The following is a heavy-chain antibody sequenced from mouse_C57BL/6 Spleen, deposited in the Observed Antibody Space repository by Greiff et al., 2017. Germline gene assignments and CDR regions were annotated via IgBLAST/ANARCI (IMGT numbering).Heavy chain of an antibody. D-gene: IGHD2-4*01. CDR1: GFTFTDYY. CDR2: IRNKANGYTT. Sequence: EVNLVESGGGLVQPGGSLSLSCAASGFTFTDYYMSWVRQPPGKALEWLGFIRNKANGYTTEYSASVKGRFTISRDNSQSILYLQMNALRAEDIATYYCARSYDYDYAMDYWGQGTSVTVAS. J-gene: IGHJ4*01. V-gene: IGHV7-3*01. CDR3: ARSYDYDYAMDY.